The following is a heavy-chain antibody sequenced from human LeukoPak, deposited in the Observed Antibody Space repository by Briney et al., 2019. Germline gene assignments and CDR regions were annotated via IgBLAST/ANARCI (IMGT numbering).Heavy chain of an antibody. CDR3: AREVYYDSSGYYYDY. CDR1: GFTFSSYA. V-gene: IGHV3-64*01. CDR2: ISNNGGST. D-gene: IGHD3-22*01. J-gene: IGHJ4*02. Sequence: GGSLRLSCAASGFTFSSYAMHWVRQAPGKGLEYVSAISNNGGSTYYANSVKGRFTISRDNSKSTLYLQMGSLRAEDMAVYYCAREVYYDSSGYYYDYWGQGTLVTVSS.